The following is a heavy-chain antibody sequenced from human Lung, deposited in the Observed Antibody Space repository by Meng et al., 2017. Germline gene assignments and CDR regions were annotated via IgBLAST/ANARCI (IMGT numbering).Heavy chain of an antibody. CDR2: IWYDGSNK. CDR3: ARGRYSSSSAVVDY. D-gene: IGHD6-13*01. CDR1: GFTFSSYG. V-gene: IGHV3-33*01. Sequence: VQLVESGGGVVQPGRSLRLPCAASGFTFSSYGMHWVRQAPGKGLEWVAVIWYDGSNKYYADSVKGRFTISRDNSQNTLYLQMNSLRAEDTAVYYCARGRYSSSSAVVDYWGQGTLVTVSS. J-gene: IGHJ4*02.